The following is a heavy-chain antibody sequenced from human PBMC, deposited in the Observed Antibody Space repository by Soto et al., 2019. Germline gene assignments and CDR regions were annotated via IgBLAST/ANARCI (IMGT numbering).Heavy chain of an antibody. CDR2: INHSGST. Sequence: PSETLSLTCAVYGGSFSGYYWSWIRQPPGKGLEWIGEINHSGSTNYNPSLKSRVTISVDTSKNQFPLKLSSVTAADTAVYYCARGFNWPWGAYCGGDCYSVWFDPWGHVXLVTVYS. CDR3: ARGFNWPWGAYCGGDCYSVWFDP. CDR1: GGSFSGYY. J-gene: IGHJ5*02. D-gene: IGHD2-21*02. V-gene: IGHV4-34*01.